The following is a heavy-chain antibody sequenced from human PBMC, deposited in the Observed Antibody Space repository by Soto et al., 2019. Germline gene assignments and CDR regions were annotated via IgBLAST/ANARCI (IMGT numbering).Heavy chain of an antibody. D-gene: IGHD2-8*01. V-gene: IGHV3-43*01. J-gene: IGHJ5*02. Sequence: GGSLRLSCPTSGFTFDDYTMHWVRQSPGKGLEWVSVISWAGCGTYYADSVKGRFTISRDNSKKSVYLQMNSLRAEDTGLYYCAKGGVIRTVLLDPVGDGTLANVYS. CDR2: ISWAGCGT. CDR1: GFTFDDYT. CDR3: AKGGVIRTVLLDP.